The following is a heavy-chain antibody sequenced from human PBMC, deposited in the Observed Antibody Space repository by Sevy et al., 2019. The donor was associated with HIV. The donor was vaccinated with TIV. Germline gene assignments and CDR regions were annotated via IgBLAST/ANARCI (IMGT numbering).Heavy chain of an antibody. J-gene: IGHJ4*02. CDR3: AKFAGDFTHFDF. CDR2: ISDTGTST. V-gene: IGHV3-23*01. Sequence: GESLKISCAASGFTFSTYSMTWVRQAPGKGLEWVSAISDTGTSTYYKDSVKGRFTISRDNSKSTVYLHMNSLSAEDTALYYCAKFAGDFTHFDFWGQGTLVTVSS. CDR1: GFTFSTYS. D-gene: IGHD7-27*01.